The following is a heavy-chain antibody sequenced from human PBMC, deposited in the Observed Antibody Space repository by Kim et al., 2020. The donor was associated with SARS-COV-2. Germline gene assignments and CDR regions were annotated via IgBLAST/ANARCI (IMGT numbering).Heavy chain of an antibody. D-gene: IGHD6-13*01. Sequence: GGSLRLSCAASGFTFDDYGMSWVRQAPGKGLEWVSGINWNGGSTGYADSVKGRFTISRDNAKNSLYLQMNSLRAEDTALYYCARGDSIAAAGSTFDYWGQGTLVTVSS. J-gene: IGHJ4*02. V-gene: IGHV3-20*04. CDR2: INWNGGST. CDR3: ARGDSIAAAGSTFDY. CDR1: GFTFDDYG.